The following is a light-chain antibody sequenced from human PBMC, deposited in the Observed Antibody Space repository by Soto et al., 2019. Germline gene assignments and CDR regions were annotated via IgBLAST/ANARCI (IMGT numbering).Light chain of an antibody. CDR2: HAS. Sequence: DIQMTQSPSTLSASVGDRVTITCRASQSISNWLAWYQQKPGKAPKLLIYHASSLESGVPSRFSGSGSGTEFTLTINSLQPDDFATYYCQQYNNYFWTFGQGTKVEIK. CDR1: QSISNW. CDR3: QQYNNYFWT. V-gene: IGKV1-5*01. J-gene: IGKJ1*01.